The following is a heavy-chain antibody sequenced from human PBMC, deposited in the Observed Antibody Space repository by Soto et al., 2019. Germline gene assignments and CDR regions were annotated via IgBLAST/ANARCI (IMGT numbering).Heavy chain of an antibody. CDR3: ARDHRADYYGSGNCRYGLDV. Sequence: GGSVKVSCKASGGTFSSYAISWVRQAPGQGLEWMGGIIPIFGTANYAQKFQDRVTITADKSTSTAYMELRSLRSDDTAVYYCARDHRADYYGSGNCRYGLDVWGQGTTVTVSS. D-gene: IGHD3-10*01. CDR1: GGTFSSYA. CDR2: IIPIFGTA. V-gene: IGHV1-69*06. J-gene: IGHJ6*02.